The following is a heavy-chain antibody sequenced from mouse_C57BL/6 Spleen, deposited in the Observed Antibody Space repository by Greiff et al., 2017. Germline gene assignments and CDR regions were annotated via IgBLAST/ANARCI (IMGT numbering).Heavy chain of an antibody. J-gene: IGHJ4*01. Sequence: EVKLQESGPGLVKPSQSLSLTCSVTGYSITSGYYWNWIRQIPGNKLECMGYISYDGSNNYNPTLKNRISITPDTSKNHFFMKLNSVTTEDTATYYCAREAGYAMDYWGQGTSVTVSS. V-gene: IGHV3-6*01. CDR3: AREAGYAMDY. CDR2: ISYDGSN. CDR1: GYSITSGYY.